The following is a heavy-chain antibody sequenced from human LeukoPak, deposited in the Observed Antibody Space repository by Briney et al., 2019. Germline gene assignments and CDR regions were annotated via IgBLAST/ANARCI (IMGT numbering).Heavy chain of an antibody. Sequence: ASVKASCKASGGTFSSYAISWVRQAPGQGLEWMGGIIPIFGTANYAQKFQGRVTITTDESTSTAYMELSSLRSEDTAVYYCARDSGYERWMIDDAFDIWGQGTMVTVSS. CDR1: GGTFSSYA. CDR3: ARDSGYERWMIDDAFDI. CDR2: IIPIFGTA. J-gene: IGHJ3*02. D-gene: IGHD5-12*01. V-gene: IGHV1-69*05.